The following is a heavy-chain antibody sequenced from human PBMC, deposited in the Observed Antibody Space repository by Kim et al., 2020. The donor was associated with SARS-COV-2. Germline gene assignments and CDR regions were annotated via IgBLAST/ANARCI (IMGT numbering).Heavy chain of an antibody. CDR2: INTRSKSI. D-gene: IGHD4-17*01. CDR3: ARGEPSNADYVAVDY. J-gene: IGHJ4*02. V-gene: IGHV3-48*04. CDR1: GFTFSNYA. Sequence: GGSLRLSCAASGFTFSNYAMNWVRQAPGKGLEWISYINTRSKSIYYADSVKGRFTISRDNADKSLYLQMNSLRADDTALYYCARGEPSNADYVAVDYWGQGTLVTVSS.